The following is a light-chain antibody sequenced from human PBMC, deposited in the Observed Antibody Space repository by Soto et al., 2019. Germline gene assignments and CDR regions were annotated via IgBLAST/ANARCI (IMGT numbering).Light chain of an antibody. CDR1: QGISSY. Sequence: IQLTQSPSSLSASVGDRVIITCRASQGISSYLAWYQQKPGKAPKLLVYAAFTLQSGVPSRFRGSGSGTDFTLTISSLQPEDFATYYCQQSYSTPPWTFGQGTKVDIK. V-gene: IGKV1-9*01. CDR2: AAF. CDR3: QQSYSTPPWT. J-gene: IGKJ1*01.